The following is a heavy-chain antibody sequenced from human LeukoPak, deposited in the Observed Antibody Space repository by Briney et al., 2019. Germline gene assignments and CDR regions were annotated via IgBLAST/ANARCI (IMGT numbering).Heavy chain of an antibody. CDR2: IYTSGST. J-gene: IGHJ4*02. CDR1: GGSISSYY. V-gene: IGHV4-4*07. Sequence: PSETLSLTCTVSGGSISSYYWSWIRQPAGMGLGWIGRIYTSGSTNYNPSLKSRVTMSVDTSKNQFSLKLSSVTAADTAVYYCARGRAGFGYWGQGTLVTVSS. CDR3: ARGRAGFGY.